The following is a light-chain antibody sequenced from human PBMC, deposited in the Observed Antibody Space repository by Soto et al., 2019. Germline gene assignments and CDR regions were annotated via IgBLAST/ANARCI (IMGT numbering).Light chain of an antibody. V-gene: IGKV3-15*01. CDR1: QSVSSD. CDR2: DAS. Sequence: EIVMTQSPATLSVSPGRRATLSCRASQSVSSDLAWFQQKPGQAPRLLIYDASTRATGIPDRFSGSGSGTEFTLTISSLQSGDFAVYYCQQYNRWPFTFGPGTKVDIK. J-gene: IGKJ3*01. CDR3: QQYNRWPFT.